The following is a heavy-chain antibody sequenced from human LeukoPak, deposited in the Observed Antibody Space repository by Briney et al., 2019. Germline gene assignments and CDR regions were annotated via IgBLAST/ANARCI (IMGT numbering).Heavy chain of an antibody. CDR2: LNGDASST. CDR1: GFTFSGHW. CDR3: ARGGRITIYPDY. D-gene: IGHD3-3*01. V-gene: IGHV3-74*01. J-gene: IGHJ4*02. Sequence: GGSLRLSCAASGFTFSGHWMHWVRQAPGKGLVCVSRLNGDASSTNYADSVKGRFTISRDNAKNTLYLQMNGLRAEDTAVYYCARGGRITIYPDYWGPGTLVTVSS.